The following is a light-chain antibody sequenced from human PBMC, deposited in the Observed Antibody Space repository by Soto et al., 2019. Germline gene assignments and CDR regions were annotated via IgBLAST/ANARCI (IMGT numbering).Light chain of an antibody. CDR1: QSLLHSNGYNY. V-gene: IGKV2-28*01. CDR3: MQALQTPPWT. Sequence: IVMTQPPLSLPVTPGEPASISCRSSQSLLHSNGYNYLDWYLQKPGQSPQLLIYLGSNRASGVPDRFSGSGSGTDFTLKISRVEAEDVGVYYCMQALQTPPWTFGQGTKV. CDR2: LGS. J-gene: IGKJ1*01.